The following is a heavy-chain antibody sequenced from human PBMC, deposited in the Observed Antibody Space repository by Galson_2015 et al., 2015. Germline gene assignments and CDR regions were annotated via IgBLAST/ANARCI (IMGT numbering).Heavy chain of an antibody. V-gene: IGHV3-23*01. Sequence: SLRLSCAASGFTFSSSAMNWVRPAPGKGLQLVSALSHTGSSIYYADSVKGRFTISRDNSKNTLYLLLNSLRADDTAVYYCAKDRRAVVRAAIDDWGQGTQVPFSS. D-gene: IGHD5-18*01. J-gene: IGHJ4*02. CDR1: GFTFSSSA. CDR3: AKDRRAVVRAAIDD. CDR2: LSHTGSSI.